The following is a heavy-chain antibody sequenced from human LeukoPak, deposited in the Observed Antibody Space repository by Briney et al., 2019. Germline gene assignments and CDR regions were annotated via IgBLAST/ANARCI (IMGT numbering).Heavy chain of an antibody. CDR3: MREGDWAY. D-gene: IGHD3-9*01. Sequence: GGSLRLSCAASGFTFSSYAMSWVRQAPGKGPEWVSGISGSGDNTYYADSVKGRFTVSRDNSKNTMYLQMNSLRIGDTAVYYCMREGDWAYWGQGTLVTVSS. J-gene: IGHJ4*02. CDR1: GFTFSSYA. V-gene: IGHV3-23*01. CDR2: ISGSGDNT.